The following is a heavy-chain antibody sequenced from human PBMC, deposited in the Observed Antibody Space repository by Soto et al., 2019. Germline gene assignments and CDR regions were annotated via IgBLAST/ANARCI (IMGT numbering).Heavy chain of an antibody. CDR3: ARDAYVWGSSGYYGMDV. J-gene: IGHJ6*02. V-gene: IGHV6-1*01. CDR2: TYYRSKWYN. Sequence: SQTLSLTCVISGDSVSSNSAAWNWVRQSPSRGLEWLGRTYYRSKWYNDYAVSVKSRITINPDTSKNQFSLQLNSMTPEDTAVYYCARDAYVWGSSGYYGMDVWGQGTTVTVSS. D-gene: IGHD3-10*02. CDR1: GDSVSSNSAA.